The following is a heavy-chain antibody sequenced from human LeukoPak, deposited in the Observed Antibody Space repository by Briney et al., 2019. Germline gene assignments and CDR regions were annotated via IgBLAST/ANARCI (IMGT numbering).Heavy chain of an antibody. V-gene: IGHV4-34*01. CDR1: VGSFSGYY. D-gene: IGHD5-18*01. Sequence: ASETLSLTCAVYVGSFSGYYWSWIRQTPGKGLEWIGEINHSGSTNYNPSLKSRVTISVDTSKNQFSLKLSSVTAADTAVYYCARGIGIQLWFDAFDIWGQGTMVTVSS. J-gene: IGHJ3*02. CDR3: ARGIGIQLWFDAFDI. CDR2: INHSGST.